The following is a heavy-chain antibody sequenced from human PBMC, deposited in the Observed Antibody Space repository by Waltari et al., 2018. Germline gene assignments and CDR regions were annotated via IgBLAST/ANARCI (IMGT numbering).Heavy chain of an antibody. CDR2: INHSGST. V-gene: IGHV4-34*01. CDR1: GGSFSGYY. Sequence: QVQLQQWGAGLLKPSETLSLTCAVYGGSFSGYYWSWIRQPPGKGLGWIGEINHSGSTNYTPAITSRFTISVDTSKNQFSLKLSSVTAADTAVYYCARGGRGYYGSGSHFAFDYWGQGTLVTVSS. J-gene: IGHJ4*02. D-gene: IGHD3-10*01. CDR3: ARGGRGYYGSGSHFAFDY.